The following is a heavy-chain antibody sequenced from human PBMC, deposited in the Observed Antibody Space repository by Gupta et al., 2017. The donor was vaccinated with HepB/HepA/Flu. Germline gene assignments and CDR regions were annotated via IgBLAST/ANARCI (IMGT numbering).Heavy chain of an antibody. CDR1: GLPFNSTW. D-gene: IGHD3-10*01. V-gene: IGHV3-74*01. J-gene: IGHJ4*02. CDR3: ASPQDVFGSGTYWYLDY. Sequence: EVQLVASGGGSVQPGGSLRLSCVLSGLPFNSTWIYWVRQAPGAGVVWIARIISDGRGSDADPVKGRFTVSRDNAKNTVFLEMSNVRAEDTGMYYCASPQDVFGSGTYWYLDYWGPGTLVTVSS. CDR2: IISDGRG.